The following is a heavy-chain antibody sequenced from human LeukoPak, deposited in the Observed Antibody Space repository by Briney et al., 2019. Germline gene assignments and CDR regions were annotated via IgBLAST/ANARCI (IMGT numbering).Heavy chain of an antibody. CDR3: ARARGGYCTNGVCYSHAENYYYYMDV. V-gene: IGHV1-18*01. CDR1: GYTFTSYG. D-gene: IGHD2-8*01. Sequence: ASVKVSCKASGYTFTSYGISWVRQAPGQGLEWMGWISAYNGNSNYAQKLQGRVTMTTDTSTSTAYMELSSLRSEDTAVYYCARARGGYCTNGVCYSHAENYYYYMDVWGKGTTVTVSS. CDR2: ISAYNGNS. J-gene: IGHJ6*03.